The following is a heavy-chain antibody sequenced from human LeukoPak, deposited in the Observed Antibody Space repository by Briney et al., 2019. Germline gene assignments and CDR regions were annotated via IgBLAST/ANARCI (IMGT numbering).Heavy chain of an antibody. CDR2: INPNSGVT. CDR3: ARDGGAYCGGDCYFADDY. CDR1: GYTFTGYY. Sequence: ASVKVSCKASGYTFTGYYMHWVRQAPGQGLEWMGWINPNSGVTDYAQKFQGRVTMTRDTSMSTAYMELSSLRSDDTAVYHCARDGGAYCGGDCYFADDYWGQGTLVTVSS. D-gene: IGHD2-21*02. J-gene: IGHJ4*02. V-gene: IGHV1-2*02.